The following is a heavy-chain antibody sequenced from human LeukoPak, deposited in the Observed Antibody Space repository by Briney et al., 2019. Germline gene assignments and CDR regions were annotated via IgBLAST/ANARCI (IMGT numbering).Heavy chain of an antibody. CDR3: AKDLKEGAADYYFDF. Sequence: PGGSLRLSCAVSGFRFSRYGMHWVRQPPGKGLEWVAVVSNDGRDKKYADSVRGRFTISRENSKNTLYLQMNSLRAEETAVYYCAKDLKEGAADYYFDFWGQGTLVTVSS. CDR1: GFRFSRYG. V-gene: IGHV3-30*18. CDR2: VSNDGRDK. J-gene: IGHJ4*02. D-gene: IGHD6-13*01.